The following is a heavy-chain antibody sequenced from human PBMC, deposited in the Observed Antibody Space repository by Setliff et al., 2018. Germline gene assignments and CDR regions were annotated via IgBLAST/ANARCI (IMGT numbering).Heavy chain of an antibody. V-gene: IGHV1-69*13. CDR2: IIPMFGTT. D-gene: IGHD2-15*01. Sequence: SVKVSCKASGYTFTGFYMHWVRQAPGQGLEWMGGIIPMFGTTNYARKFQGRVTITADESTITAYMELSSLRSEDTAVYYCARVRDCSGGICHRGFHHYMDVWGKGTTVTVSS. J-gene: IGHJ6*03. CDR1: GYTFTGFY. CDR3: ARVRDCSGGICHRGFHHYMDV.